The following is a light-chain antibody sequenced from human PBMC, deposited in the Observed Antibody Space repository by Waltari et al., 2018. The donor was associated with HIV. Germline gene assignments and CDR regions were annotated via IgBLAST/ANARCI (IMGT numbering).Light chain of an antibody. CDR3: LLSYAGARPVV. CDR2: DTD. Sequence: QAVVTQEPSLTVSPGGTVTPTCGSSTGAATSGHHAYWFQQKTGQAPKTLIYDTDNKHSWTPARFSGSLLGGKAALTLSGAQPEDEAKYYCLLSYAGARPVVFGGGTQLTVL. CDR1: TGAATSGHH. V-gene: IGLV7-46*01. J-gene: IGLJ2*01.